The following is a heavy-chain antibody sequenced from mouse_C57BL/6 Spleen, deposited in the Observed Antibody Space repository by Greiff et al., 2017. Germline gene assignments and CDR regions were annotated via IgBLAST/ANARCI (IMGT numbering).Heavy chain of an antibody. CDR1: GFTFSDYY. D-gene: IGHD1-1*02. CDR3: ARDGGREFDY. V-gene: IGHV5-16*01. CDR2: INYDGSST. Sequence: EVQVVESEGGLVQPGSSMKLSCTASGFTFSDYYMAWVRQVPEKGLEWVANINYDGSSTYYLDSLKSRFIISRDNAKNILYLQMSSLKSEDTATYYCARDGGREFDYWGQGTTLTVSS. J-gene: IGHJ2*01.